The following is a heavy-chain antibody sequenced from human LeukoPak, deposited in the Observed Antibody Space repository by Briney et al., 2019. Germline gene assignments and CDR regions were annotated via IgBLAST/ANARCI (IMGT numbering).Heavy chain of an antibody. V-gene: IGHV4-30-4*02. CDR1: GGSIGSGDYY. D-gene: IGHD3-22*01. CDR3: ATYYSDSSAYVHYLDS. J-gene: IGHJ4*02. Sequence: SETLSLTCTVSGGSIGSGDYYWSWIRQPPGKGLEWIGYIYYSGSTYYNPSLKSRVTISVDTSKNQFSLKMSSVTAADTAVYYCATYYSDSSAYVHYLDSWGQGTLVTVSS. CDR2: IYYSGST.